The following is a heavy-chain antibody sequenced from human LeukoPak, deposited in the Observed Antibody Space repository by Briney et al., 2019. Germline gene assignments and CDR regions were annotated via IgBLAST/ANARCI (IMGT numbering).Heavy chain of an antibody. CDR1: GFSFSTYW. Sequence: GGSLRLSCGASGFSFSTYWMDWVRQAPGKGLEWVARIKEDGSHADYADSVRGRFTVSRDNTKNSLYLQMNSLRVDDTAVYYCASDRAYSQFDYWGQGTLVTVS. J-gene: IGHJ4*02. V-gene: IGHV3-7*01. D-gene: IGHD2-15*01. CDR3: ASDRAYSQFDY. CDR2: IKEDGSHA.